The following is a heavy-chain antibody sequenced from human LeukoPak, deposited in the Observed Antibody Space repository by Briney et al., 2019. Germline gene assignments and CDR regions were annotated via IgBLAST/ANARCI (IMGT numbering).Heavy chain of an antibody. V-gene: IGHV4-34*01. CDR2: INHSGST. J-gene: IGHJ4*02. CDR3: ARGASKAGAQYGG. D-gene: IGHD1-26*01. Sequence: SETLSLTCAVYGGSFSGYYWSWIRQPPGKGLEWIGEINHSGSTNYNPSLKSRVTISVDTSKNPFSLKLSSLTAADTAVYYCARGASKAGAQYGGGGQRTLATAS. CDR1: GGSFSGYY.